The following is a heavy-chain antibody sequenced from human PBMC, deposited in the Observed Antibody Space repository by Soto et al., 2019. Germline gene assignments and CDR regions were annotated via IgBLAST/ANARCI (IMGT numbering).Heavy chain of an antibody. CDR3: ANQEGFYGSGSYRNNWFDP. CDR2: ISGSGGST. V-gene: IGHV3-23*01. CDR1: GFTFSSYA. Sequence: LRLSCSASGFTFSSYAMIWVRQAPGKGLEWVSAISGSGGSTYYADSVKGRFTISRDNSKNTLYLQMNSLRAEDTAVYYCANQEGFYGSGSYRNNWFDPWGQGTLVTVSS. D-gene: IGHD3-10*01. J-gene: IGHJ5*02.